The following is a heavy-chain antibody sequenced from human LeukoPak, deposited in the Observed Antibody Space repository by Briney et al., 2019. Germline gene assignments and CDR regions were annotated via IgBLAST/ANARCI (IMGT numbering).Heavy chain of an antibody. J-gene: IGHJ6*02. Sequence: QTGGSLRLSCAASGFTFSSYAMNWVRQAPGKGLEWVSAMSYSGSSTYYADSVKGRFTISRDNSKNTLYLQMNSLRAEDTAVYYCASPIATRQGYYYYGMDVWGQGTTVTVSS. CDR2: MSYSGSST. V-gene: IGHV3-23*01. CDR3: ASPIATRQGYYYYGMDV. CDR1: GFTFSSYA. D-gene: IGHD6-6*01.